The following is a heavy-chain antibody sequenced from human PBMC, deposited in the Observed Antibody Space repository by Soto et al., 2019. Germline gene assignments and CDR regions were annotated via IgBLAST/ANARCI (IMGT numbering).Heavy chain of an antibody. V-gene: IGHV4-59*01. Sequence: SETLSLTSTVSGGSISSYYWSWIRQPPGKGLEWIGYIYYSGSTNYNPSLKSRVTISVDTSKNQFSLKLSSVTAADTAVYYCARGATINFDYWGQGTLVTVSS. D-gene: IGHD5-12*01. CDR1: GGSISSYY. J-gene: IGHJ4*02. CDR3: ARGATINFDY. CDR2: IYYSGST.